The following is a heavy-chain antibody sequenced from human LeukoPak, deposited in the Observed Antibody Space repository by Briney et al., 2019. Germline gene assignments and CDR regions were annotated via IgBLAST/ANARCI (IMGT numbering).Heavy chain of an antibody. D-gene: IGHD6-13*01. CDR1: GFTFRKYW. V-gene: IGHV3-74*01. CDR3: ARDQRQQLVGSDY. CDR2: INPDDEST. Sequence: PGGSLRLSCAASGFTFRKYWLHWVRQAPGKGLVWVSRINPDDESTSYADSVKGRFTISRDNAKNSLYLQMNSLRAEDTAVYYCARDQRQQLVGSDYWGQGTLVTVSS. J-gene: IGHJ4*02.